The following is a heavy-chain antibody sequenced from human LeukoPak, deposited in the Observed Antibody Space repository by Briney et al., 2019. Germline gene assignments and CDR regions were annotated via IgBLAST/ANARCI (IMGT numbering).Heavy chain of an antibody. J-gene: IGHJ4*01. D-gene: IGHD6-13*01. CDR3: ARDGTAAGLYFDL. CDR2: IRQDGGEK. Sequence: GGSLSLSCAVSGFTFSSYWMNWVRQAPGKLREWVASIRQDGGEKSYVDSVKGRFTISRDNTKNSLYLQRNSLRAEDTAVYYCARDGTAAGLYFDLWGQGTLVTVSS. CDR1: GFTFSSYW. V-gene: IGHV3-7*01.